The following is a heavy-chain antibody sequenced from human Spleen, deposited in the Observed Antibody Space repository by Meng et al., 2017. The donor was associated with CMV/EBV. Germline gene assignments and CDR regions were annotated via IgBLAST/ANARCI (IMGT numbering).Heavy chain of an antibody. V-gene: IGHV1-58*01. Sequence: SVKVSCKASGFTFTSSAVQWVRQARGQRLEWIGWIVVGSGNTNYAQKFQERVTITRDMSTSTAYMELRSLRSDDTAVYYCARDNTHYDILTGYYLLRTYYYGMDVWGQGTTVTVSS. CDR3: ARDNTHYDILTGYYLLRTYYYGMDV. J-gene: IGHJ6*02. CDR1: GFTFTSSA. CDR2: IVVGSGNT. D-gene: IGHD3-9*01.